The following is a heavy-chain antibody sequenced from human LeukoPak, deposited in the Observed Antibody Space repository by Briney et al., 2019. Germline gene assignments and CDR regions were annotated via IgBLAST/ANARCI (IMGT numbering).Heavy chain of an antibody. CDR1: GYTFTSYD. CDR3: ARGKTITMVQGVIFY. V-gene: IGHV1-8*01. Sequence: GASVKVSCKASGYTFTSYDINWVRQATGQGLEWMGWMNPNSGNTGYAQKFQGRVTMARNTSISTAYMELSSLRSEDTAVYYCARGKTITMVQGVIFYWGQGTLVTVSS. CDR2: MNPNSGNT. D-gene: IGHD3-10*01. J-gene: IGHJ4*02.